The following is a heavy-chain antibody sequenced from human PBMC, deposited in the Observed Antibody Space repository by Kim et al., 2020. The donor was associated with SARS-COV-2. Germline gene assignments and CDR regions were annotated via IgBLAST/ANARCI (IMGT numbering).Heavy chain of an antibody. Sequence: AGSVTGRFTISRAKAKNRLYLQMNSLRAEDTAIYYCARRYCDCRGYYYFDAWGQGALVTVSS. CDR3: ARRYCDCRGYYYFDA. J-gene: IGHJ4*02. V-gene: IGHV3-74*01. D-gene: IGHD3-22*01.